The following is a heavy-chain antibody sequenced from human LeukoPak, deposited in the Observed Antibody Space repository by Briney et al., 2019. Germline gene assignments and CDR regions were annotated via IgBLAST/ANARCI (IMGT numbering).Heavy chain of an antibody. V-gene: IGHV4-59*01. CDR3: ARVGRSGYYFDY. Sequence: PSETLSLTCTVSGGPISSYYWSWIRQPPGKGLEWIGYIYYSGSTNYNPSLKSRVTISVDTSKNQFSLKLSSVTAADTAVYYCARVGRSGYYFDYWGQGTLVTVSS. CDR1: GGPISSYY. CDR2: IYYSGST. J-gene: IGHJ4*02. D-gene: IGHD3-3*01.